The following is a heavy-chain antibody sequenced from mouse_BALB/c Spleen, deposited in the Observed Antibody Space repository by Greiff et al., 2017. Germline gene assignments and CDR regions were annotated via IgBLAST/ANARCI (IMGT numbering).Heavy chain of an antibody. J-gene: IGHJ3*01. V-gene: IGHV5-6-5*01. CDR3: ARVSTMIATGFAY. Sequence: EVQLQQSGGGLVKPGGSLKLSCAASGFTFSSYAMSWVRQTPEKRLEWVASISSGGSTYYPDSVKGRFTISRDNARNILYLQMSSLRSEDTAMYYCARVSTMIATGFAYWGQGTLVTVSA. D-gene: IGHD2-4*01. CDR2: ISSGGST. CDR1: GFTFSSYA.